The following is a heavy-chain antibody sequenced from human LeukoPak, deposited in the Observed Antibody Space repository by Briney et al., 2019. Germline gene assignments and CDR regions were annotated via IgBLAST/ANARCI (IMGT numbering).Heavy chain of an antibody. CDR1: GGSISSYY. D-gene: IGHD3-10*02. CDR3: ARHGVLGLFDY. V-gene: IGHV4-59*08. Sequence: SETLSLTCSVSGGSISSYYWSWLRQPPGKGLEWIGYIYYSGSTNYNPSLKSRVTISVDTSKNQFSLKLSSVTAADTAVYYCARHGVLGLFDYWGQGTLVTDSS. J-gene: IGHJ4*02. CDR2: IYYSGST.